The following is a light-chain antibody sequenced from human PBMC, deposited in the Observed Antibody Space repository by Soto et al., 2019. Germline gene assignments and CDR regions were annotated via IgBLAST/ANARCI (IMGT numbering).Light chain of an antibody. Sequence: DIQMTQSPSSLSASVGDRVTITCRASQGISTYLNWYLQKPGKAPKLLIYAASSLQSGVPSRFSGSGSGTYFTLTISSLQPEDFATYYCLQANTFPITFGQGTRLEIK. J-gene: IGKJ5*01. CDR3: LQANTFPIT. CDR1: QGISTY. V-gene: IGKV1-12*01. CDR2: AAS.